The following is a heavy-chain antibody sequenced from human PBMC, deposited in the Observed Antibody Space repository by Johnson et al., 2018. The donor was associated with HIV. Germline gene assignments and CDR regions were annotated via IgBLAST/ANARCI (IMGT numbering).Heavy chain of an antibody. CDR1: GFTFSSYA. D-gene: IGHD3-22*01. CDR2: IKCDGSEK. J-gene: IGHJ3*02. Sequence: VQLVESGGGLVQPGGSLRLSCAASGFTFSSYAMSWVRQAPEKGLEWVADIKCDGSEKYYVDSVKGRLTISRDNAKNSLYLQVNSLRAEDTAVYYCARDSRISLIVVVSRGGFDIWGQGTMVTVSS. CDR3: ARDSRISLIVVVSRGGFDI. V-gene: IGHV3-52*01.